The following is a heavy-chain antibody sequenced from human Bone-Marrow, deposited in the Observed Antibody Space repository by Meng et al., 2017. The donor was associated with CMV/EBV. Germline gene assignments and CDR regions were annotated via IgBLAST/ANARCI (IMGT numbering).Heavy chain of an antibody. CDR3: ARGSDGSGRGFDP. CDR2: INPNSGGT. J-gene: IGHJ5*02. CDR1: GYTFTGYY. V-gene: IGHV1-2*02. Sequence: ASVKVSCKASGYTFTGYYMHWVRQAPGQGLEWMGWINPNSGGTNYAQKFQGRVTMTRDTSISTAYMELSRLRSDDTAVYYCARGSDGSGRGFDPWGQGTLVTVSS. D-gene: IGHD3-10*01.